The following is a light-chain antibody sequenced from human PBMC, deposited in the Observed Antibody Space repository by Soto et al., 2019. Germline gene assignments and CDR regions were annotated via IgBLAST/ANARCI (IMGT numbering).Light chain of an antibody. V-gene: IGKV3-15*01. CDR3: QHYNNWPPMYT. Sequence: ELVMTQSPATLSVSPGESATVSCRASQSVNSKLAWYQQIPGQAPRLLIYGASTRATGIPSRFSGSGSGTEFTLTISSLQPEDFAVYYCQHYNNWPPMYTFGQGTKLEIK. CDR2: GAS. J-gene: IGKJ2*01. CDR1: QSVNSK.